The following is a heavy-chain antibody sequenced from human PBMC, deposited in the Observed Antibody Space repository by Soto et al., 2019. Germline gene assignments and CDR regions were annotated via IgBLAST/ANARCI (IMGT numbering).Heavy chain of an antibody. CDR1: GYSISSSNW. Sequence: QVQLQESGPGLVXPSDTLSLICAVSGYSISSSNWWGWIRQPPGKGLEWIGNIYYSGSAYYNPSLKSRVTMSVDTSKNQFSLKLTSVTAVDTAXYYCARXDYXKAFDIWGQGTTVTVSS. V-gene: IGHV4-28*01. CDR3: ARXDYXKAFDI. J-gene: IGHJ3*02. CDR2: IYYSGSA. D-gene: IGHD3-10*01.